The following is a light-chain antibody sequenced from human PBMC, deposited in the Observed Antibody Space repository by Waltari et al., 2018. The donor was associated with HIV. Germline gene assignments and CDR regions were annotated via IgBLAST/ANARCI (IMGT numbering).Light chain of an antibody. CDR3: QQYCATPPT. CDR2: WAS. J-gene: IGKJ4*01. V-gene: IGKV4-1*01. CDR1: RTILYTSNNQTY. Sequence: DIVMTQSPDSLAVSLGERATIKCKSSRTILYTSNNQTYLAWYQQKPGQTTKRLIDWASTRQPGVPDRFSGSGSGTDVTITISSLQAEDVAVDSCQQYCATPPTFGGGTKVEIK.